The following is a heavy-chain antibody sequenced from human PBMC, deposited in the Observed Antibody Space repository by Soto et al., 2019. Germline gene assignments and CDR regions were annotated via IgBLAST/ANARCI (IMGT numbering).Heavy chain of an antibody. Sequence: ASVKVSCKASGYTFTSYYMHWVRQAPGQGLEWMGWINPNSGGTNYAQKFQGRVTMTRDTSISTAYMELGRLRSDDTAVYYCARDDSSGYSYFDYWGQGTLVTVSS. V-gene: IGHV1-2*02. CDR2: INPNSGGT. D-gene: IGHD3-22*01. J-gene: IGHJ4*02. CDR1: GYTFTSYY. CDR3: ARDDSSGYSYFDY.